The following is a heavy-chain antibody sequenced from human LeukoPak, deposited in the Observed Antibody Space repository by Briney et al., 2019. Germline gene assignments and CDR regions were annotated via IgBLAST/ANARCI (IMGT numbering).Heavy chain of an antibody. V-gene: IGHV1-18*01. CDR3: ARDHRNIVVVVAATSPWFDP. D-gene: IGHD2-15*01. CDR1: GYTVTSYG. CDR2: ISAYNGNT. Sequence: AASVKVSCKAPGYTVTSYGISWVRQAPGQGLEWMGWISAYNGNTNYAQKLQGRVTMTTDTSTSTAYMELRSLRSDDTAVYYCARDHRNIVVVVAATSPWFDPWGQGTLVTVSS. J-gene: IGHJ5*02.